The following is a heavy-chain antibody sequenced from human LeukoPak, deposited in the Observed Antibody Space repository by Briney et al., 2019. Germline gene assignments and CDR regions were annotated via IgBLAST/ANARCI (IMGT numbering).Heavy chain of an antibody. Sequence: PGGSLRLSCSASGFTFSSYAMHWVRQAPGKGLEYVSAISSNGGSTYYADSVKGRFTISRDNAKNTLYLQMSSLRSEDTDVYYHVKAMRQCSGSSCYGTFEDWGQGTLVTVSS. D-gene: IGHD2-15*01. V-gene: IGHV3-64D*09. CDR2: ISSNGGST. CDR3: VKAMRQCSGSSCYGTFED. J-gene: IGHJ4*02. CDR1: GFTFSSYA.